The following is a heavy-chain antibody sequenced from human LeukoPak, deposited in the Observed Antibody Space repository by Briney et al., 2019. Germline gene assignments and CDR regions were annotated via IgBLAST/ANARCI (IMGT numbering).Heavy chain of an antibody. V-gene: IGHV3-9*01. D-gene: IGHD1-26*01. CDR2: ISWNRGNI. CDR3: ASRGGSYGPFDY. Sequence: PGGSLRLSCVAPGFTFDEYAMHWVRQAPGRGLEWVSGISWNRGNIGYADSVKGRFTISRDNAKNSLYLQMNSLTVEDTALYYCASRGGSYGPFDYWGQGTLVTVSS. CDR1: GFTFDEYA. J-gene: IGHJ4*02.